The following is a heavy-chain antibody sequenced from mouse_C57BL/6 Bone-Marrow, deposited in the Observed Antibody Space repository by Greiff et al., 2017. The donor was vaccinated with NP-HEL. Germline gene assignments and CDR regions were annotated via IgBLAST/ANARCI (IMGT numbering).Heavy chain of an antibody. CDR1: GYTFTSYG. CDR3: ARGLSL. CDR2: IYTRSGNT. Sequence: QVQLQQSGAELARPGASVKLSCTASGYTFTSYGISWVKQRTGQGLEWIVEIYTRSGNTYSNEKFKGKATLTADKSSITAYMVLRSLTSEASSVYFCARGLSLWGQGTTLTVSS. V-gene: IGHV1-81*01. J-gene: IGHJ2*01. D-gene: IGHD3-1*01.